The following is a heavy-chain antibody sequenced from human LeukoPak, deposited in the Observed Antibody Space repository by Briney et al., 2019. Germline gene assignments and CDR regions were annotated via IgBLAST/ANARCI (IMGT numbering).Heavy chain of an antibody. CDR1: GFTVSSNY. Sequence: GGSLRLSCAASGFTVSSNYMSWVSQAPGKGLEWVSVIYSGGSTYYADSVKGRFTISRDNSKNTLYLQMNSLRAEDTAVYYCARDDYYDSSGYPRGFDYWGQGTLVTVSS. CDR2: IYSGGST. D-gene: IGHD3-22*01. V-gene: IGHV3-66*01. J-gene: IGHJ4*02. CDR3: ARDDYYDSSGYPRGFDY.